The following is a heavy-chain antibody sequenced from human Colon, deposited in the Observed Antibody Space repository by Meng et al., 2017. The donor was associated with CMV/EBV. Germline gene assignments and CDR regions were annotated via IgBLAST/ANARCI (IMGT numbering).Heavy chain of an antibody. CDR1: GGSISGHY. J-gene: IGHJ1*01. CDR3: GRAGARGVPIDV. CDR2: IYSNGRI. D-gene: IGHD3-10*01. Sequence: QGPLTESGPGPVKPSGTLSPTCPASGGSISGHYWTWIRRPAGEGLQWLGRIYSNGRIDENYSLRSRVTISVDTSKNQLSLRLTSVTAADTAVYYCGRAGARGVPIDVWGRGTLVTVSS. V-gene: IGHV4-4*07.